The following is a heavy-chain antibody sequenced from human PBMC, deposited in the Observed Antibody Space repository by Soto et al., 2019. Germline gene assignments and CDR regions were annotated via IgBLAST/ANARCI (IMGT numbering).Heavy chain of an antibody. CDR3: ARDGYYYGSGSYYNWFDP. J-gene: IGHJ5*02. V-gene: IGHV4-31*03. D-gene: IGHD3-10*01. CDR1: GGSIISGGYY. CDR2: IYYSGST. Sequence: SETLSLTCTVSGGSIISGGYYWSWIRQHPGKGLEWIGYIYYSGSTYYNPSLKSRVTISVDTSKNQFSLKLSSVTAADTAVYYCARDGYYYGSGSYYNWFDPWGQGTLVTVSS.